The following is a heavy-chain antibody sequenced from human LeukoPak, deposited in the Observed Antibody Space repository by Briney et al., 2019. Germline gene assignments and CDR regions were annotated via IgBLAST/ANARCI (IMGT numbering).Heavy chain of an antibody. CDR2: ISSSSSYI. D-gene: IGHD4-11*01. Sequence: GGSLRLSCAASGFTFSSYSMNWVRQAPGKGLEWVSCISSSSSYIYYADSVKGRFTISRESAKSSLYLQMNSLRAEDTAVYYCARELLTYSNHKLGHYMDVWGKGTTVTVSS. J-gene: IGHJ6*03. V-gene: IGHV3-21*01. CDR3: ARELLTYSNHKLGHYMDV. CDR1: GFTFSSYS.